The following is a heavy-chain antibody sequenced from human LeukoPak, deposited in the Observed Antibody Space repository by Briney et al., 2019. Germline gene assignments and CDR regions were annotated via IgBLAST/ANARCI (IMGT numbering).Heavy chain of an antibody. CDR1: GGSFSGYY. CDR2: INHSGST. D-gene: IGHD3-22*01. V-gene: IGHV4-34*01. Sequence: SETLSLTCAVYGGSFSGYYWSWIRQPPGKGLEWIGEINHSGSTNYNPSLKSRVTISVDTSKNQFSLKLSSVTAADTAVYYCARDDSSDSWFYWGQGTLVTASS. J-gene: IGHJ4*02. CDR3: ARDDSSDSWFY.